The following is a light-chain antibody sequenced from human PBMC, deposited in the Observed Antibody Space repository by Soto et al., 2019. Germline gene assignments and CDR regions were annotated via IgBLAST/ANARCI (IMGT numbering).Light chain of an antibody. Sequence: DIQMTQSPPTPSASVGDRVTITCRASQSITTWLAWYQQKPGKAPKLLIFDASTLVSGVPSRFSGSGSGTEFTLTISSLQPDDFATYYCQHYDTYSLVFGGGTKVDIK. CDR3: QHYDTYSLV. V-gene: IGKV1-5*01. J-gene: IGKJ4*01. CDR2: DAS. CDR1: QSITTW.